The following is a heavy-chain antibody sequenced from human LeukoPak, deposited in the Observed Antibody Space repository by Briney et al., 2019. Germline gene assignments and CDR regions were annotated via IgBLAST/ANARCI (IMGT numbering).Heavy chain of an antibody. J-gene: IGHJ3*02. CDR1: GFTFSSYA. CDR3: AKDLTLYSGSYLDAFDI. V-gene: IGHV3-23*01. CDR2: ISGSGGST. Sequence: GGSLRLSCAASGFTFSSYAMSCVRQAPGKGLEWVSAISGSGGSTYYADSVKGRFTISRDNSKNTLYLQMNSLRAEDTAVYYCAKDLTLYSGSYLDAFDIWGQGTMVTVSS. D-gene: IGHD1-26*01.